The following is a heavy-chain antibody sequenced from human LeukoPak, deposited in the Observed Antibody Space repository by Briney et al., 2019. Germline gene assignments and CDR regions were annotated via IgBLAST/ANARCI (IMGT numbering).Heavy chain of an antibody. CDR1: GGTFSSYA. J-gene: IGHJ4*02. Sequence: SVTVSCKASGGTFSSYAISWVRQAPGQGLEWMGRIIPILGIANYAQKFQGRVTITADKSTSTAYMELSSLRSEDTAVYYCAFSAGTPLDYWGQGTLVTVSS. D-gene: IGHD6-19*01. V-gene: IGHV1-69*04. CDR2: IIPILGIA. CDR3: AFSAGTPLDY.